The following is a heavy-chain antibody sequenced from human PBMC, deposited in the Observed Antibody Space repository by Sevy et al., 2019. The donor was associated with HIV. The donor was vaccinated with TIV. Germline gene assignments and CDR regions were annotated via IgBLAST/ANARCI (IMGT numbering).Heavy chain of an antibody. CDR2: INSDGSST. CDR1: GFTFSSYW. Sequence: GGSLRLSCAASGFTFSSYWMHWVRQAPGKGLVWVSRINSDGSSTSYADSVKGRFTISRDNAKNTLYLQMNSLRAEDTAVYYCARGGGHIVVVTADWYFDLWGRGTLVTVSS. J-gene: IGHJ2*01. CDR3: ARGGGHIVVVTADWYFDL. D-gene: IGHD2-21*02. V-gene: IGHV3-74*01.